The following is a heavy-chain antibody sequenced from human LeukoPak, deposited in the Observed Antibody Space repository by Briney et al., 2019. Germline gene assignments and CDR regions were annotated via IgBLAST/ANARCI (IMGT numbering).Heavy chain of an antibody. V-gene: IGHV3-23*01. CDR1: GFTFSSYA. CDR2: ISGSGGST. CDR3: AKDRPLYYYDSSGYPFDY. Sequence: PGGSPRLSCAASGFTFSSYAMSWVRQAPGKGLEWVSAISGSGGSTYYADSVKGRFTISRDNSKNTLYLQMNSLRAEDTAVYYCAKDRPLYYYDSSGYPFDYWGQGTLVTVSS. D-gene: IGHD3-22*01. J-gene: IGHJ4*02.